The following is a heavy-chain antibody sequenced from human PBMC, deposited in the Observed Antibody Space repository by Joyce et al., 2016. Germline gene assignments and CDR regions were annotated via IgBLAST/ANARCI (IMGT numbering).Heavy chain of an antibody. CDR3: ARSSYTNGIFDY. J-gene: IGHJ4*02. Sequence: EVQLVESGGGLVKPGGSLRLSCAAFGFTFSSYSMSWVRQAPGKGLEWVLSLSSSSSYIKYTDSVKGRFTISRDNAKNALYLQMNSLRVEDTAVYYCARSSYTNGIFDYWGQGTLVTVSS. V-gene: IGHV3-21*01. CDR1: GFTFSSYS. D-gene: IGHD2-8*01. CDR2: LSSSSSYI.